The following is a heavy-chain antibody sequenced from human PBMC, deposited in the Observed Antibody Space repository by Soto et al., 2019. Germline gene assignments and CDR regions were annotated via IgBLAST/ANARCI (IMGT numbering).Heavy chain of an antibody. CDR2: ISYDGSNK. V-gene: IGHV3-30-3*01. D-gene: IGHD3-9*01. CDR3: ASVGVYVLRYFDWLSLDY. J-gene: IGHJ4*02. Sequence: QVQLVESGGGVVQPGRSLRLSCAASGFTFSSYAMHWVRQAPGKGLEWVAVISYDGSNKYYADSVKGRFTISRDNSKNTLYLQMNSLRAEDTAVYYCASVGVYVLRYFDWLSLDYWGQGTLVTVSS. CDR1: GFTFSSYA.